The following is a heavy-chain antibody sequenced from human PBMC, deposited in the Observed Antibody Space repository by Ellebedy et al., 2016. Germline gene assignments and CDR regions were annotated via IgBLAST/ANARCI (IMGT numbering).Heavy chain of an antibody. CDR2: IKQDGSEK. CDR1: GFTFSSYW. CDR3: AKDLSGSYAYNQYFQH. Sequence: GGSLRLXCAASGFTFSSYWMSWVRQAPGKGLEWVANIKQDGSEKYYVDSVKGRFTISRDNAKNSLYLQMNSLRDEDTAIYYCAKDLSGSYAYNQYFQHWGQGTLVTVSS. D-gene: IGHD3-16*01. J-gene: IGHJ1*01. V-gene: IGHV3-7*01.